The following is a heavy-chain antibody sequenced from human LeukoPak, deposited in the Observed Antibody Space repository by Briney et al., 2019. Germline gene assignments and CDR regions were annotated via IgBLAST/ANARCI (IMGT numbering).Heavy chain of an antibody. V-gene: IGHV3-11*06. Sequence: GGSLRLSCAASGFTFSDYYMSWIRQAPGKGLEWVSSITSSSSYIYYADSVKGRFTFSRDNAKNSLYLQMNSLRAEDTAVYYCARDPSDSSGYYKKKWTKTFDYWGQGTLVTVSS. CDR1: GFTFSDYY. D-gene: IGHD3-22*01. CDR2: ITSSSSYI. CDR3: ARDPSDSSGYYKKKWTKTFDY. J-gene: IGHJ4*02.